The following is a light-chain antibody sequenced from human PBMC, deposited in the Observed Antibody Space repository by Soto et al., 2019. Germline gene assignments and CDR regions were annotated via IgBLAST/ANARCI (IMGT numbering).Light chain of an antibody. Sequence: EIVMTQSPVTLSVSPGERATLSCRASQSISRNLAWYQQKLGQAPRLLIYGASTRATGIAARFSGSGSGTEFTLTISRMQSEDFGVYYCQQYNKGPVTFGQGTKVDIK. J-gene: IGKJ1*01. CDR3: QQYNKGPVT. CDR2: GAS. V-gene: IGKV3-15*01. CDR1: QSISRN.